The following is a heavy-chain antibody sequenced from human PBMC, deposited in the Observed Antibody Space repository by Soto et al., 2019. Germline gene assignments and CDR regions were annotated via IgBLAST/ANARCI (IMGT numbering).Heavy chain of an antibody. V-gene: IGHV1-46*01. CDR3: ARVRPYYYDSSGYGFDY. CDR1: GYTFTSYY. Sequence: VSVKVSCKASGYTFTSYYMHWVRQAPGQGLEWMGIINPSGGSTSYAQKFQGRVTMTRDTSTSTVYMELSSLRSEDTAVYYCARVRPYYYDSSGYGFDYWGQGTLVTVSS. CDR2: INPSGGST. J-gene: IGHJ4*02. D-gene: IGHD3-22*01.